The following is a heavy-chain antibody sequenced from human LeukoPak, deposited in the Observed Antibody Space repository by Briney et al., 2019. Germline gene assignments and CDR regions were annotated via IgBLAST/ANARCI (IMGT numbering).Heavy chain of an antibody. V-gene: IGHV1-2*02. D-gene: IGHD3-10*01. CDR2: ISPNTGGT. CDR1: GYNFKDYH. CDR3: ARGRLTLIYYGSGSYYFDY. J-gene: IGHJ4*02. Sequence: ASVRVSCQASGYNFKDYHIHWVRQAPGQGLEWMGFISPNTGGTNYALQFRGRVTVTGDTSINTAFLEINDLKSDDTAVYYCARGRLTLIYYGSGSYYFDYWGQGTLVTVSS.